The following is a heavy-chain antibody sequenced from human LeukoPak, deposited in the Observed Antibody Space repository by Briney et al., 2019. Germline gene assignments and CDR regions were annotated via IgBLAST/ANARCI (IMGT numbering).Heavy chain of an antibody. D-gene: IGHD6-13*01. CDR1: GGSISSSSYY. J-gene: IGHJ4*02. CDR2: IYYSGST. Sequence: PSETLSLTCTVSGGSISSSSYYWSWIRQPPGKGLEWIGSIYYSGSTYYNPSLKSRVTISVDTSKNQFSLKLSSVTAADTAVYYCARARIAADYYFDYWGQGTLVTVSS. V-gene: IGHV4-39*07. CDR3: ARARIAADYYFDY.